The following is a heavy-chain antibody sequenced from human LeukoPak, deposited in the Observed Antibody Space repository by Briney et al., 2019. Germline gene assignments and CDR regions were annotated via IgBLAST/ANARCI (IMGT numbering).Heavy chain of an antibody. CDR2: ISAYNGNT. CDR3: ARDRARYLDY. J-gene: IGHJ4*02. V-gene: IGHV1-18*04. CDR1: GYTFTGYY. Sequence: ASVKVSCKASGYTFTGYYMHWVRQAPGQGLEWMGWISAYNGNTNYAQKLQGRVTMTTDTSTSTAYMELRSLRSDDTAVYYCARDRARYLDYWGQGTLVTVSS.